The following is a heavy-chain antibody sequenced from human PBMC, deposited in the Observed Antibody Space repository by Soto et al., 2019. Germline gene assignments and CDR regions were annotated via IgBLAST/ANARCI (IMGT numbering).Heavy chain of an antibody. CDR2: INPSGGST. Sequence: ASVNVSCKASGYTFTSYYMHWVRQAPGQGLEWMGIINPSGGSTSYAQKFQGRVTMTRDTSTSTVYMELSSLRSEDTAVYYCARVGPSVISGYSGYRDFNWFDTWGKGTLVTV. J-gene: IGHJ5*02. CDR1: GYTFTSYY. CDR3: ARVGPSVISGYSGYRDFNWFDT. V-gene: IGHV1-46*01. D-gene: IGHD5-12*01.